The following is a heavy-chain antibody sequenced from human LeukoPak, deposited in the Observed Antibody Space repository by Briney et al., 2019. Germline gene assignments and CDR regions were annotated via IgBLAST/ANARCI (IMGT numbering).Heavy chain of an antibody. CDR1: GFTFSSYS. J-gene: IGHJ3*02. V-gene: IGHV3-21*01. CDR2: ISSSSSYI. D-gene: IGHD3-10*01. CDR3: ARVGRVQGVIYAFDI. Sequence: GGSLRLSCAASGFTFSSYSMNWVRQAPGKGLEWVSSISSSSSYIYYADSVKGRFTISRDNAKNSLYLQMDSLRAEDTAVYYCARVGRVQGVIYAFDIWGQGTMVTVSS.